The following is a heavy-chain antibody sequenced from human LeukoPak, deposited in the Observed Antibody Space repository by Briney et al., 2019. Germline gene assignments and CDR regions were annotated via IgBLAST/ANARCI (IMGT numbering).Heavy chain of an antibody. Sequence: GGSLRLSCAASGFTFSSYAMHWVRQAPGKGLEWVAVISYDGSNKYYADSVKGRFTISRDNSKNTLYLQMNSLRAEDTAVYYCARDESLWEIPHWGQGTLVTVSS. V-gene: IGHV3-30-3*01. CDR2: ISYDGSNK. D-gene: IGHD3-16*01. CDR1: GFTFSSYA. CDR3: ARDESLWEIPH. J-gene: IGHJ4*02.